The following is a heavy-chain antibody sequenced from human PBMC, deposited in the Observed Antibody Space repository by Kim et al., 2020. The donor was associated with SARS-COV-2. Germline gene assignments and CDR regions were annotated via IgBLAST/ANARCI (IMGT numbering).Heavy chain of an antibody. Sequence: SETLSLTCTVSGGSISSYYWSWIRQPPGKGLEWIGYIYYSGSTNYNPSLKSRVTISVDTSKNQFSLKLSSVTAADTALYYCARGWFGELGYFAYWGQGTLVTVSS. CDR2: IYYSGST. D-gene: IGHD3-10*01. J-gene: IGHJ4*02. CDR3: ARGWFGELGYFAY. V-gene: IGHV4-59*01. CDR1: GGSISSYY.